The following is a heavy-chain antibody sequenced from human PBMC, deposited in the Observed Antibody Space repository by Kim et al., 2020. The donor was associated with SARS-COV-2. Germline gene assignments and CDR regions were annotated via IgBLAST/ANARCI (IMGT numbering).Heavy chain of an antibody. Sequence: GGSLRLSCAASGFTFSDYYMSWIRQAPGKGLEWVSYISSSSSYTNYADSVKGRFTISRDNAKNSLYLQMNSLRAEDTAVYYCARDYYDSSGYYGCDYWGQGTLVTVSS. V-gene: IGHV3-11*05. CDR3: ARDYYDSSGYYGCDY. J-gene: IGHJ4*02. D-gene: IGHD3-22*01. CDR1: GFTFSDYY. CDR2: ISSSSSYT.